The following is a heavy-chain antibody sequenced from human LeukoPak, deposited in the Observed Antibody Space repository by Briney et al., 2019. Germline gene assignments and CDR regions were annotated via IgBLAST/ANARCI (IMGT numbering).Heavy chain of an antibody. V-gene: IGHV3-23*01. Sequence: GESLRLSCAASGFTFSAYSMRWVRQAPGKGLEWVSTIDVTTGISYYADSVKGRFTISSDNFQNTLFLQLNSLRVDDTAVYYCAKVNYYLPYFWGQGTLVTVS. D-gene: IGHD3-22*01. CDR2: IDVTTGIS. J-gene: IGHJ1*01. CDR3: AKVNYYLPYF. CDR1: GFTFSAYS.